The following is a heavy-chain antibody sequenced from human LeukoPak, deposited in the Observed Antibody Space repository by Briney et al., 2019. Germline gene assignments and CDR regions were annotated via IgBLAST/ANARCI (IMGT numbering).Heavy chain of an antibody. CDR1: GGSISSSPYY. CDR2: IYYSGST. CDR3: ARHASVDGNWPRPLDY. Sequence: SETLSLTCTVSGGSISSSPYYWGWIRQPPGKGLEWIGNIYYSGSTYYNPSLKTRVTISVDTSKNQFSLKLTSVTPADTAVYYCARHASVDGNWPRPLDYWGQGSLVTASS. J-gene: IGHJ4*02. V-gene: IGHV4-39*01. D-gene: IGHD6-19*01.